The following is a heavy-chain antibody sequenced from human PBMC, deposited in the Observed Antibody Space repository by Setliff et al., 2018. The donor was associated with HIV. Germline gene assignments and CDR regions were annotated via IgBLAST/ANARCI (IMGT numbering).Heavy chain of an antibody. CDR3: AREIYGGNSRPFDS. V-gene: IGHV4-34*01. CDR1: GGSLSGYH. Sequence: PSETLSLTCAVYGGSLSGYHWSWIRQSPEKGLEWIGEINHSGSTNYNPSLKSRVTMSVDTSKNQISLKLTSVTAADTAVYYCAREIYGGNSRPFDSWGQGILVTVSS. J-gene: IGHJ4*02. CDR2: INHSGST. D-gene: IGHD4-17*01.